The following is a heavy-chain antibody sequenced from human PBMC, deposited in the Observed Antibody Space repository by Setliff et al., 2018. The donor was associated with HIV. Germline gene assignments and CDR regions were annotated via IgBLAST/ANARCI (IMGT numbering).Heavy chain of an antibody. CDR3: ARVPYLEQLTYYYYYGMDV. CDR1: GYTFTGYY. Sequence: ASVKVSCKASGYTFTGYYMHWVRQAPGQGLEWMGWINPNSGGTNYAQKFQGRVTMTRDTSISTAYMELSRLRSDDTAVYYCARVPYLEQLTYYYYYGMDVWGQGTTVTVSS. J-gene: IGHJ6*02. V-gene: IGHV1-2*02. D-gene: IGHD6-13*01. CDR2: INPNSGGT.